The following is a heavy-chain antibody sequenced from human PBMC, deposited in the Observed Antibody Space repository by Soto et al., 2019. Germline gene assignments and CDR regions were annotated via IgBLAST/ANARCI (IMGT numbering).Heavy chain of an antibody. Sequence: ASVKVSCKASGGTFSSYAISCVRQAPGQGLEWMGGIIPIFGTANYAQKFQGRVTITADESTSTAYMELSSLRSEDTAVYYCARDSTLYSGSYQFDYWGQGTLVTVSS. CDR1: GGTFSSYA. CDR3: ARDSTLYSGSYQFDY. CDR2: IIPIFGTA. D-gene: IGHD1-26*01. J-gene: IGHJ4*02. V-gene: IGHV1-69*13.